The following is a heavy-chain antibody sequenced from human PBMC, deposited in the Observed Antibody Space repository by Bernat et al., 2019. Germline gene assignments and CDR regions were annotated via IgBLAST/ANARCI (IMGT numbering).Heavy chain of an antibody. CDR1: GGTFSSYA. CDR3: ASGPQDCSGGSCYGFYYYYGMDV. CDR2: IIPIFGTA. J-gene: IGHJ6*02. D-gene: IGHD2-15*01. Sequence: QVQLVQSGAEVKKPGSSVKVSCKASGGTFSSYAISWVRQAPGQGLEWMGGIIPIFGTANYAQKFQGRVTITADKSTSTAYMELSSLRSEDTAVYYCASGPQDCSGGSCYGFYYYYGMDVWGQGTTVTVSS. V-gene: IGHV1-69*06.